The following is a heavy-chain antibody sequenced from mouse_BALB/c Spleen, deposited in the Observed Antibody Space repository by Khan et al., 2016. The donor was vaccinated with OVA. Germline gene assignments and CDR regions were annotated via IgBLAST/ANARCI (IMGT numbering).Heavy chain of an antibody. Sequence: QIQLVQSGPELKKPGETVRISCKASGYTFTTAGIQWVQKMPGKGLKWIGWINTHSGVPKYAEDFKGRFAFSLETSASTAYLQITNLKNEDMATYYCARGGAAYYRNDGGAMEYWGQGTSVTVSS. CDR3: ARGGAAYYRNDGGAMEY. CDR1: GYTFTTAG. J-gene: IGHJ4*01. CDR2: INTHSGVP. V-gene: IGHV9-4*02. D-gene: IGHD2-14*01.